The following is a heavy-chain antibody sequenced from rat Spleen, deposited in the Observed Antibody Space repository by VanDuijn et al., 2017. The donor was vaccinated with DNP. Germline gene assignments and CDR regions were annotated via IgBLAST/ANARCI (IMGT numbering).Heavy chain of an antibody. CDR3: ARWNYYGYNGFDY. V-gene: IGHV3-1*01. CDR1: GYSITSNY. Sequence: EVQLQESGPGLVKPSQSLSLTCSVTGYSITSNYWGWIRKFPGNKMEWIGHISYSGSTSYNPSLKGRISITRDTSKNQFFLQLNSVTTEDTATYYCARWNYYGYNGFDYWGQGVMVTVSS. D-gene: IGHD1-9*01. CDR2: ISYSGST. J-gene: IGHJ2*01.